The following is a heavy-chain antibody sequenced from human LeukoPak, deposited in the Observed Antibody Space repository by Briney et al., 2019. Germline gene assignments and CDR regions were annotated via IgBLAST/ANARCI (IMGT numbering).Heavy chain of an antibody. CDR3: ARAGIIAARLYYFDY. Sequence: SETLSLTCTVSGGSINSYFWTWIRQPAGKGLEWIGRIYTGGSTNYNPSLKSRVTMSVDTSKNQFSLKLSSVTAADTAVYYCARAGIIAARLYYFDYWGQGTLVTVSS. J-gene: IGHJ4*02. CDR1: GGSINSYF. V-gene: IGHV4-4*07. CDR2: IYTGGST. D-gene: IGHD6-6*01.